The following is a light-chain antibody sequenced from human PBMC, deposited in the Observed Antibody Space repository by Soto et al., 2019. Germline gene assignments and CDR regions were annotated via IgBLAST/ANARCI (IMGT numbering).Light chain of an antibody. CDR2: GAS. V-gene: IGKV3-20*01. CDR1: QSVTGSY. Sequence: EIVLTQSPGTLSLSPGERATLSCRASQSVTGSYLAWYQQKPGQAPRLLIYGASSRATGIPDRFSGSGSATDFTLTISRLEPEDVAVYYYQQYGSSPPITFGQGTRLEIK. CDR3: QQYGSSPPIT. J-gene: IGKJ5*01.